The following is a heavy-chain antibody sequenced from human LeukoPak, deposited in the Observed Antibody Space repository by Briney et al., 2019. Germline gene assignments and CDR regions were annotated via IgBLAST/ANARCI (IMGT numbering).Heavy chain of an antibody. CDR2: SIPIFGTA. CDR3: ARKRGIPWFGEPSPYGMDV. D-gene: IGHD3-10*01. CDR1: GCTFSSYA. V-gene: IGHV1-69*06. Sequence: GSSVKVSCKASGCTFSSYAISWVRQAPGQGLEWMGGSIPIFGTANYAQKFQGRVTITADKSTSTDYMELSSLRSEDTAVYYCARKRGIPWFGEPSPYGMDVWGKGTTVTVSS. J-gene: IGHJ6*04.